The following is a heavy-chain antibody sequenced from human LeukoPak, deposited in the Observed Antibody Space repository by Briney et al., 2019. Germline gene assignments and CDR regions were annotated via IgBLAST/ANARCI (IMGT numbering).Heavy chain of an antibody. J-gene: IGHJ4*02. V-gene: IGHV1-2*06. CDR2: LIPNSGDT. CDR3: AREDSYGYFDH. CDR1: GYTFTSYY. Sequence: GASVKVSCKASGYTFTSYYMHWVRQAPGQGLEWMGRLIPNSGDTTYGQKFQGRVAVTRDTSINTVYMELSRLTFDDTAVYYCAREDSYGYFDHWGQGTRVTVSS. D-gene: IGHD5-18*01.